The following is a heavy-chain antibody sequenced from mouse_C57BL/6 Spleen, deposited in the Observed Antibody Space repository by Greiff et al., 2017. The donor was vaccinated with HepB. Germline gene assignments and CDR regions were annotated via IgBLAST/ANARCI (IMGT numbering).Heavy chain of an antibody. V-gene: IGHV1-82*01. D-gene: IGHD2-1*01. CDR3: ARCNHAMDY. J-gene: IGHJ4*01. CDR1: GYAFSSSW. CDR2: IYPGDGDT. Sequence: VQLQQSGPELVKPGASVKISCKASGYAFSSSWMNWVKQRPGKGLEWIGRIYPGDGDTNYNWKFKGKATLTADKSSSTAYMQRSSLTFEDSSVYFCARCNHAMDYWGQGTSDTVSS.